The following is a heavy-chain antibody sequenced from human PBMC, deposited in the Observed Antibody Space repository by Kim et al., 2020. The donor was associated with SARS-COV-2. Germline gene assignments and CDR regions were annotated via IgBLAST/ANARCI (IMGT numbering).Heavy chain of an antibody. Sequence: SETLSLTCTVSGYSISSGYYWGWIRQPPGKGLEWIGSIYHSGSTYYNPSLKSRVTISVDTSKNQFSLKLSSVTAADTAVYYCARGGYGRAFDIWGQGTMVTVSS. CDR1: GYSISSGYY. J-gene: IGHJ3*02. V-gene: IGHV4-38-2*02. D-gene: IGHD5-12*01. CDR3: ARGGYGRAFDI. CDR2: IYHSGST.